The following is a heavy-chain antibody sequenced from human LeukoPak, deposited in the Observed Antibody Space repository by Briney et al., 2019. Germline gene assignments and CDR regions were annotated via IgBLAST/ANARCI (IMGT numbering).Heavy chain of an antibody. CDR2: INYSGST. CDR3: ARLAVPAARHYYYYYMDA. CDR1: GGSISSSSYY. V-gene: IGHV4-39*01. J-gene: IGHJ6*03. D-gene: IGHD2-2*01. Sequence: SETLSLTCTVSGGSISSSSYYWGWIRQPPGKGLEWIGSINYSGSTYYNPSLKSRVTISVDTSKNQFSLKLSSVTAADTAVYYCARLAVPAARHYYYYYMDAWGKGTTVTVSS.